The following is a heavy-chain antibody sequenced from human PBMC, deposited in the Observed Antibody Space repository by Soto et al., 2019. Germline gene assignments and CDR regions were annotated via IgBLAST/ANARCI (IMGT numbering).Heavy chain of an antibody. D-gene: IGHD6-19*01. V-gene: IGHV3-30-3*01. CDR2: ISYDGSNK. Sequence: QVQLVESGGGVVQPGRSLRLSCAASGFTFSSYAMHWVRQAPGKGLEWVAVISYDGSNKYYADSVKGRFTISRDNSKNTLYLQMNSLRAEDTAVYYCARASVAGNDSWGQGTLVTVSS. J-gene: IGHJ4*02. CDR3: ARASVAGNDS. CDR1: GFTFSSYA.